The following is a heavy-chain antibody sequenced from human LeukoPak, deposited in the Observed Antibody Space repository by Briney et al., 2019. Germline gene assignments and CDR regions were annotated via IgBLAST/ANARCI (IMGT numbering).Heavy chain of an antibody. D-gene: IGHD7-27*01. CDR2: INSGGSGT. CDR1: GFAFSSNW. J-gene: IGHJ4*02. V-gene: IGHV3-74*01. CDR3: ATSLGPLTEY. Sequence: QPGGSLRLSCAAAGFAFSSNWRHWVRQTPGKGLVWVSRINSGGSGTSYADSVEGRFTISRDNAKNTLYLQMNSLKGEDTAVYYCATSLGPLTEYWGQGTLVTVSS.